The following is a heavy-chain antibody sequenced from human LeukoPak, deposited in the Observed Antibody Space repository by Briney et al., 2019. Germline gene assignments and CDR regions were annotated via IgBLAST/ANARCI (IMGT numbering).Heavy chain of an antibody. Sequence: QPGGSLRLSCAASGLTVSGNYMNWVRQAPGKGLEWVSAISNNGGYTYYADSVQGRFTISRDNSKSTLCLQMNSLRAEDTAVYYCAKQLGYCSDGSCYFPYWGQGTLVTVSS. D-gene: IGHD2-15*01. CDR1: GLTVSGNY. CDR2: ISNNGGYT. J-gene: IGHJ4*02. V-gene: IGHV3-23*01. CDR3: AKQLGYCSDGSCYFPY.